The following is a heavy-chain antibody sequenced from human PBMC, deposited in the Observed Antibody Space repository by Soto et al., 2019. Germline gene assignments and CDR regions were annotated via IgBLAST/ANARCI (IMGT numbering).Heavy chain of an antibody. J-gene: IGHJ6*03. Sequence: ASVKVSCKASGYTFTSYGISWVRQAPGQGLEWMGWISAYNGNTNYAQKLQGRVTMTTDTSTSTAYMELRSLRSDDTAVYYCARGGSTVAYYYYYYMHVWGKGTTVTVSS. CDR3: ARGGSTVAYYYYYYMHV. CDR1: GYTFTSYG. CDR2: ISAYNGNT. D-gene: IGHD2-2*01. V-gene: IGHV1-18*01.